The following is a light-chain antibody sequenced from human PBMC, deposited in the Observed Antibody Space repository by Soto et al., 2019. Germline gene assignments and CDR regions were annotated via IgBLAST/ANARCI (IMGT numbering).Light chain of an antibody. CDR1: STDIGGYYF. CDR3: SPYAGRNNFDV. V-gene: IGLV2-8*01. CDR2: EVT. Sequence: QSVLTQPPSASGSPGQSVTISCTGTSTDIGGYYFVSWYQQHPGKAPKLIIYEVTKRPSGVPDRFSGSKFGNTASLTISGLHPEDEAEYYCSPYAGRNNFDVFGSGTKLTVL. J-gene: IGLJ1*01.